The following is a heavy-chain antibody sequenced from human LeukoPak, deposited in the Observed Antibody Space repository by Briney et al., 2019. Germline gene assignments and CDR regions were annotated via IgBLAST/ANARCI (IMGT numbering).Heavy chain of an antibody. D-gene: IGHD3-10*01. J-gene: IGHJ4*02. V-gene: IGHV3-23*01. CDR3: ARDQTLWLGEWGGFDY. CDR2: FSGSGGRT. CDR1: GFTFSTYA. Sequence: GGSLRLSCAASGFTFSTYAMSWVRQAPGKGLEWVSAFSGSGGRTYYADSVKGRFTISRDTSKNTLYLQMNSLRAEDTALYYCARDQTLWLGEWGGFDYWGRGAQVTAPS.